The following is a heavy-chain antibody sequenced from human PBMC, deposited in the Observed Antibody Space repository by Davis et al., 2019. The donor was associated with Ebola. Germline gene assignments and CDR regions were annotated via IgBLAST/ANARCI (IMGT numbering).Heavy chain of an antibody. J-gene: IGHJ4*02. Sequence: SETLSLTCTVSGGSVSSGSYYWGWIRQPPGKGLEWIGSIYYSGSTYYNPSLKSRVTISVDTSKNQFSLKLSSVTAADTAVYYCARSPTGGYSYGFNYWGQGTLVTVSS. D-gene: IGHD5-18*01. V-gene: IGHV4-39*07. CDR3: ARSPTGGYSYGFNY. CDR2: IYYSGST. CDR1: GGSVSSGSYY.